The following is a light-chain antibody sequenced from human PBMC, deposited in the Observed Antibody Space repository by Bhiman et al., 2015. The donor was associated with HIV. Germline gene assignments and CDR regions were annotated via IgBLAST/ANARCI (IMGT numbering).Light chain of an antibody. CDR3: CSYAGSSSYV. CDR1: SSDVGGYNY. V-gene: IGLV2-23*02. J-gene: IGLJ1*01. Sequence: QSALTQPASVSGSPGQSITISCTGSSSDVGGYNYVSWYQQHPGKVPKLMIYDVTRRPSGVSDRFSGSKSGNTASLTISGLQADDEADYYCCSYAGSSSYVFGTGTKVTVL. CDR2: DVT.